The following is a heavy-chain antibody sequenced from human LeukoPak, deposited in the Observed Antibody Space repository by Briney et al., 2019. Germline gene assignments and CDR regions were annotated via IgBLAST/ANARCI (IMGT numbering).Heavy chain of an antibody. D-gene: IGHD4-11*01. CDR1: GFTFSGSG. CDR3: ARALNSDYSYYYYYMDV. CDR2: IRYRGSDK. V-gene: IGHV3-30*02. Sequence: GGSLRLSCAASGFTFSGSGMHWVRQAPGKGLEWVAFIRYRGSDKYYADSVKGRFTISRDNSKNTLYLQMNSLRAEDTAVYYCARALNSDYSYYYYYMDVWGKGTTVTVSS. J-gene: IGHJ6*03.